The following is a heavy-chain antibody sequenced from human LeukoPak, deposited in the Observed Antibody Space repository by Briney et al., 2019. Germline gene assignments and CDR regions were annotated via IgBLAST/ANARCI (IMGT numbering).Heavy chain of an antibody. CDR1: GFTFSSYE. V-gene: IGHV3-21*06. CDR3: TRGTDGLWDF. J-gene: IGHJ4*02. CDR2: ISSSSDYI. D-gene: IGHD2-8*01. Sequence: PGGSLRLSCAASGFTFSSYEMNWVRQAPGKGLEWVSSISSSSDYIFYADSVKGRFTISRDNAKNSLYLQMNSLRAEDTAVYYCTRGTDGLWDFWGQGTLVTVSS.